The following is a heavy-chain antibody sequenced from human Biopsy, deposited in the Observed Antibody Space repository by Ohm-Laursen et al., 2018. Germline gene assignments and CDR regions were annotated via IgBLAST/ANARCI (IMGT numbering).Heavy chain of an antibody. V-gene: IGHV3-30*18. D-gene: IGHD3-22*01. CDR3: AKSRESSGYYLVD. Sequence: SLRLSRAASVFPFISYHIHWVRQAPGKGLEWVAVISYDGSSQYYVNSVKGRFTISRDNSKNTAYLQMISLGAEDTAVYYFAKSRESSGYYLVDWGQGTLVTVSS. J-gene: IGHJ4*02. CDR1: VFPFISYH. CDR2: ISYDGSSQ.